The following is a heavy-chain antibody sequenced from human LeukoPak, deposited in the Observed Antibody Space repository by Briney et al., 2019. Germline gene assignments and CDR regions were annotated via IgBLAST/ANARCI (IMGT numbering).Heavy chain of an antibody. CDR2: INGNGYIT. CDR3: ARVKRDCSGGSCYSYDY. J-gene: IGHJ4*02. Sequence: GGSLRLSCAASRFTFNSYAVNWVRQAPGKGLEWVSGINGNGYITYYADSVRGRFTISRDNSKNTLYLQMNSLRAGDTAVYYCARVKRDCSGGSCYSYDYWGQGTLVTASS. V-gene: IGHV3-23*01. D-gene: IGHD2-15*01. CDR1: RFTFNSYA.